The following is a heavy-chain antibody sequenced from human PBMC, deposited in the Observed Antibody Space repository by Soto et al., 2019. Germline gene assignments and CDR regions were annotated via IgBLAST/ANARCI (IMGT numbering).Heavy chain of an antibody. J-gene: IGHJ6*02. D-gene: IGHD3-16*01. CDR3: AREGGLLPYYGMDV. Sequence: SVLHSLTCIVSDDSVTSGSDYWTWLRQPPGKGLEWIGYISYTGRTKYNPSLQSRVTISVDTSKNDFSLNLSSVTAADTAVYFCAREGGLLPYYGMDVWGQGATVTVSS. CDR2: ISYTGRT. V-gene: IGHV4-61*03. CDR1: DDSVTSGSDY.